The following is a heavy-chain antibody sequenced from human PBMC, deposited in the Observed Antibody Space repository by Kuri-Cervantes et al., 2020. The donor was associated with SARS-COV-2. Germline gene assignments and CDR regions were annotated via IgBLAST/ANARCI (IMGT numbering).Heavy chain of an antibody. CDR2: MNPNSGIT. J-gene: IGHJ5*02. CDR1: GYTFTSYD. Sequence: ASVKVSCKASGYTFTSYDINWVRQATGQGLERMGWMNPNSGITGYAQKFQGRVTITRNTSISTAYMELSSLRSEDTAVYYCARVGYDFWSGPNWFDPWGQGTLVTVSS. V-gene: IGHV1-8*03. CDR3: ARVGYDFWSGPNWFDP. D-gene: IGHD3-3*01.